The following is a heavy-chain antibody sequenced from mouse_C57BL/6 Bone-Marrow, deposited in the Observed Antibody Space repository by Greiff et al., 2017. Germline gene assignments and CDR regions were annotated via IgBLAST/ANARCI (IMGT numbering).Heavy chain of an antibody. CDR2: IYPGSGST. D-gene: IGHD2-2*01. Sequence: VKLVESGAELVKPGASVKMSCKASGYTFTSYWITWVKQRPGQGLEWIGDIYPGSGSTNYNEKFKSKATLTVDTSSSTAYMQLSSLTSEDSAVYYCARHYGYGFAYWGQGTLVTVSA. CDR1: GYTFTSYW. V-gene: IGHV1-55*01. J-gene: IGHJ3*01. CDR3: ARHYGYGFAY.